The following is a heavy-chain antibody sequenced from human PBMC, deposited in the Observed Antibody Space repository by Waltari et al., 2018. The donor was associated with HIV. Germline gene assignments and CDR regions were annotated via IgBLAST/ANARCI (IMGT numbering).Heavy chain of an antibody. J-gene: IGHJ6*02. CDR1: GFTFSSYD. Sequence: EVQLVGSGGGLVQPGGYLRLSCAASGFTFSSYDMPWVRQDTGKGLEWVSAIGTAGDTYYPGSVKGRFTISRENAKNSLYLQMNSLRAGDTAVYYCAREVRLYGMDVWGQGTTVTVSS. CDR3: AREVRLYGMDV. V-gene: IGHV3-13*04. CDR2: IGTAGDT.